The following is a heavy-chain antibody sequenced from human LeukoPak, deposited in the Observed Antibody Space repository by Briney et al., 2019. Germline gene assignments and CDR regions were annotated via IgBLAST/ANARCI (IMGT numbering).Heavy chain of an antibody. Sequence: LKVSCKASGGTFSSYAISWVRQAPGQGLEWMGRIITSLRMANYAKKLQGRVTIPADKSTSTAYMELSSLRSEDTAVYYSARNPYDYVWGSYRDNWFDPWGQGTLVTVS. D-gene: IGHD3-16*02. CDR1: GGTFSSYA. V-gene: IGHV1-69*04. CDR3: ARNPYDYVWGSYRDNWFDP. CDR2: IITSLRMA. J-gene: IGHJ5*02.